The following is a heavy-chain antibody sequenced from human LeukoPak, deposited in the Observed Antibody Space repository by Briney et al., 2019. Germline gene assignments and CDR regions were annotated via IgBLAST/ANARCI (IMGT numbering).Heavy chain of an antibody. J-gene: IGHJ4*01. CDR3: VRKVGLTSHFDY. V-gene: IGHV5-51*01. CDR1: ADTFSQYW. Sequence: GESLKISCKGSADTFSQYWIGWARQMPGKGLECMGIIYPSDSDTRYSPSFQGQVTISADKSINTAYLQWSSLEASDTAIYYCVRKVGLTSHFDYWSHGTLVTVSS. D-gene: IGHD1-26*01. CDR2: IYPSDSDT.